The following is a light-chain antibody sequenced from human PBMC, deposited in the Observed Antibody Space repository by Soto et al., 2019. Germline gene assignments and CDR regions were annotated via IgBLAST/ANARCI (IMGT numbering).Light chain of an antibody. CDR1: QSVSSSY. CDR3: QQYGSSPKT. CDR2: GAS. V-gene: IGKV3-20*01. Sequence: EIVLTQSPSTLSLSPGERATLSCRASQSVSSSYLAWYQQKPGQAPRLLIYGASSRATGIPVRFSGSGSGTDFTLTISRLEPEDFAVYYCQQYGSSPKTFGQGTKVDI. J-gene: IGKJ2*01.